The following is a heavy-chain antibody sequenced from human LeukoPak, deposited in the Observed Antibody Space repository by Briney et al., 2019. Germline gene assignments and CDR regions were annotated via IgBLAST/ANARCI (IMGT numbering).Heavy chain of an antibody. J-gene: IGHJ3*01. V-gene: IGHV3-64*02. Sequence: GGSLRLSCAASGFTFSSYSMNWVRQASGKRLEYVSAISPSGDRTWYADSVKGRFTISRDNSKNTMYLQMGSLRPEDMGVYYCARAFRPASDPHDFYDFWGRGTTVTVSS. CDR3: ARAFRPASDPHDFYDF. CDR1: GFTFSSYS. D-gene: IGHD3/OR15-3a*01. CDR2: ISPSGDRT.